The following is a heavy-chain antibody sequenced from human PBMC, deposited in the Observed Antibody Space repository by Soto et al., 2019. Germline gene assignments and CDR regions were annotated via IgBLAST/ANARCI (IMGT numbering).Heavy chain of an antibody. V-gene: IGHV3-30*18. CDR1: GFRFSSYG. D-gene: IGHD6-6*01. CDR3: AKGSSSVYYYYYGIDV. CDR2: ISDDGRNT. J-gene: IGHJ6*02. Sequence: PGGSLRLSCEVSGFRFSSYGVHWVRQAPGKGLEWVALISDDGRNTFYPDSVKGRFSISRDNSKNMLYLQMNSLRTEDTAVYYCAKGSSSVYYYYYGIDVWGQGTTVTVSS.